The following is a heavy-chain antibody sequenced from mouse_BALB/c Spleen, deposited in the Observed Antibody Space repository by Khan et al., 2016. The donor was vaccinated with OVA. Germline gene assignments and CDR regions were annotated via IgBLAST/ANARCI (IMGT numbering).Heavy chain of an antibody. V-gene: IGHV1-18*01. CDR3: VRSASYGDYVEAWFAY. CDR2: INPYNGGT. J-gene: IGHJ3*01. D-gene: IGHD2-13*01. CDR1: GYSFTGYT. Sequence: EVQLQQSGPELVKPGASMKMSCKASGYSFTGYTMNWVKQSRVKNLEWIGLINPYNGGTAYNQKFGGKATLTVDKSSNTAYMELLSLTSEDSAVYYCVRSASYGDYVEAWFAYWGQGTLVTVS.